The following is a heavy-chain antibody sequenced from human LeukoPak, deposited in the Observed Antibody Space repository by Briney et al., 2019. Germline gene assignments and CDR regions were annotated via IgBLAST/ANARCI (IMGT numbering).Heavy chain of an antibody. CDR3: TRHLDYYGSGSYEY. Sequence: SETLSLTCTVSGGSISSNYWSWIRQPPGKGLEWIGYIHYSGSTNYNPSLRSRVTISMDTSKNQFSLKLSSVTAADTAVYYCTRHLDYYGSGSYEYWGQGTLVTVSS. CDR2: IHYSGST. J-gene: IGHJ4*02. V-gene: IGHV4-59*08. CDR1: GGSISSNY. D-gene: IGHD3-10*01.